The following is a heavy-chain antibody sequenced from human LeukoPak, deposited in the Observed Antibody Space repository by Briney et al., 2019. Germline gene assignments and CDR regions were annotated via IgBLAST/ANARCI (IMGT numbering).Heavy chain of an antibody. V-gene: IGHV4-34*01. D-gene: IGHD4-11*01. CDR3: ARDQQDYHYYYYYMDD. J-gene: IGHJ6*03. CDR2: INHSGST. Sequence: SETLSLTCAVYGGSFSGYYWSWIRQPPGKGLEWIGEINHSGSTNYNPSLKSRVTISVDTSKNQFSLKLSSVTAADTAVYYCARDQQDYHYYYYYMDDWGKGTTVTVSS. CDR1: GGSFSGYY.